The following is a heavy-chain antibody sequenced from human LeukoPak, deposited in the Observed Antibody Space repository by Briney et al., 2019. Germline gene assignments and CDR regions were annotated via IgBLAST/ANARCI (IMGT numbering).Heavy chain of an antibody. CDR3: ARTNGYCSGGSCYPQLDY. Sequence: ASVKVSCKASGYTFTTYGISWVRQAPGQGLEWMGWISGYNGNTNYAQKFQGRITMTTETSTSTAYMELSSLRSEDTAVYYCARTNGYCSGGSCYPQLDYWGQGTLVTVSS. CDR1: GYTFTTYG. V-gene: IGHV1-18*01. J-gene: IGHJ4*02. D-gene: IGHD2-15*01. CDR2: ISGYNGNT.